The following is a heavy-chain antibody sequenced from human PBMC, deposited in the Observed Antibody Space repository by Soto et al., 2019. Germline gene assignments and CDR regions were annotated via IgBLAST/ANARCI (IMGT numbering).Heavy chain of an antibody. Sequence: QVQLVQSGAEVKKPGASVKVSCKASGYTFTSYAMHWVRQAPGQRLEWMGWINAGNGNTKYSQKFQGRVTITRDTSARTVYMELSSLRSEDTAVYYCASWYIAPGWFDPWGQGTKVTVSS. CDR3: ASWYIAPGWFDP. CDR1: GYTFTSYA. CDR2: INAGNGNT. J-gene: IGHJ5*02. V-gene: IGHV1-3*01. D-gene: IGHD1-20*01.